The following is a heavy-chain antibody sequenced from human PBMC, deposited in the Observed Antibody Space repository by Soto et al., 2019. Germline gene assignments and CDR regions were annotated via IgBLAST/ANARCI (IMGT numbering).Heavy chain of an antibody. J-gene: IGHJ4*02. V-gene: IGHV3-66*01. D-gene: IGHD3-10*01. CDR2: VYSGGTT. Sequence: LRLSCAASGFTVSTYYMNWVRQAPGEGLEWVSVVYSGGTTYYADSVRGRFTISRDNSKNTLFLQMNSLRAEDTAVYYCARGRSASSDFDYWGQGTLVTVSS. CDR1: GFTVSTYY. CDR3: ARGRSASSDFDY.